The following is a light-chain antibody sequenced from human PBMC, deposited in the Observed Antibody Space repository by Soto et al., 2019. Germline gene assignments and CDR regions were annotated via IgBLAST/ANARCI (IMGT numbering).Light chain of an antibody. Sequence: QSALTQPPSASGSPGQSLTISCTGTSTDVGNYNYVSWYQQHPGKAPKLMISDVNRRPSGVPDRFSGSKSGNTASLTVSELQAEDEADYYCSSYAGSNNWVFGGGTKPTVL. V-gene: IGLV2-8*01. CDR2: DVN. CDR3: SSYAGSNNWV. J-gene: IGLJ2*01. CDR1: STDVGNYNY.